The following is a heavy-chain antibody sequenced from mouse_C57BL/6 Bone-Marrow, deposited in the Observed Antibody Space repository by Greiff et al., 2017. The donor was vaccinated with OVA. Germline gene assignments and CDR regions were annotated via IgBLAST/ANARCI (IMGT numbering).Heavy chain of an antibody. J-gene: IGHJ4*01. CDR2: ISSGGSYT. CDR3: ARQMDY. CDR1: GFTFSSYG. Sequence: VQLQQSGGDLVKPGGSLKLSCAASGFTFSSYGMSWVRQTPDKRLEWVATISSGGSYTSYPDSVKGRFTISSDNAKNTLYLQMSSLKSEDTAMYYCARQMDYWGQGTSVTVSS. V-gene: IGHV5-6*01.